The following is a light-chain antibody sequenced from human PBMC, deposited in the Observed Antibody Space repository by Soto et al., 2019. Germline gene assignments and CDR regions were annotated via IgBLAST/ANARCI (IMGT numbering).Light chain of an antibody. CDR3: SSYTRSSFYV. Sequence: QSVLNQPASVSGSPGQSITISCTGTSSDVGGYNYVSWYQQHPGKAPKLMIYDVSNRPSGVSNRFSGSKSGNTASLTISGLQAEDEADYYCSSYTRSSFYVFGTGTKVTVL. CDR2: DVS. CDR1: SSDVGGYNY. V-gene: IGLV2-14*01. J-gene: IGLJ1*01.